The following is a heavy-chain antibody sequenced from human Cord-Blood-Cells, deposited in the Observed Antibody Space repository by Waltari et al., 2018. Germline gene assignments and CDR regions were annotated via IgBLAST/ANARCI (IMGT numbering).Heavy chain of an antibody. CDR2: IYHSGST. CDR3: ASGSMVRGVIIDY. V-gene: IGHV4-38-2*02. D-gene: IGHD3-10*01. Sequence: QVQLQESGPGLVKPSETLSLTCTVSGYSISSGYYWGWIRQPPGKGLEWIGSIYHSGSTYYNPSLKSRVTISVDTSKNQFSLKLNSVTAADTAVYYCASGSMVRGVIIDYWGQGTLVTVSS. CDR1: GYSISSGYY. J-gene: IGHJ4*02.